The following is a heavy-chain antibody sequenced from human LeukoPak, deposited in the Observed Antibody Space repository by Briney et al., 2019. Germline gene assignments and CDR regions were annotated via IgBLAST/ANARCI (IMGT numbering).Heavy chain of an antibody. CDR2: IKSKTDGGTT. J-gene: IGHJ3*02. D-gene: IGHD2-15*01. Sequence: PGGSLRLSCAASDFTFSNAWMSWVRQAPGKGLEWVGRIKSKTDGGTTDYAAPVKGRFTISRDDSKNTLYLQMNSLKTEDTAVYYCTTTLCSGSSCYDDAFDIWGQGTMVTVSS. V-gene: IGHV3-15*01. CDR1: DFTFSNAW. CDR3: TTTLCSGSSCYDDAFDI.